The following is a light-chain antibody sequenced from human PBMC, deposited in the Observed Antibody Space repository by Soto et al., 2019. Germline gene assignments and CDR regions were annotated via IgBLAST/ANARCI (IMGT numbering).Light chain of an antibody. CDR1: EGLVFSDGNTY. CDR2: KVS. Sequence: DVVMTQSPLFLPVTLGQPASISCRSSEGLVFSDGNTYLSWLQQRPGQSPRRLIYKVSNRGSGVPDRFSGSVSGTDFTLKISRVEAEDVGLYYCVQGTHWPRTFGQGTKVEIK. CDR3: VQGTHWPRT. V-gene: IGKV2-30*01. J-gene: IGKJ1*01.